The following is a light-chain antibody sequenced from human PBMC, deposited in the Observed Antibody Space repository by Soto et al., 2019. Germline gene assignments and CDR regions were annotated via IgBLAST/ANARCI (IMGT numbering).Light chain of an antibody. J-gene: IGLJ1*01. CDR3: SSYTSSSTDV. V-gene: IGLV2-14*01. CDR2: DVS. Sequence: QSALTQPASVSGSPGQSITISCTGTSSDVANYNYLSWYQQHPGKAPKLIIHDVSNRPSGISYRFSGSESGNTASLTISGLQAEDESDYYCSSYTSSSTDVFGSGTKLTVL. CDR1: SSDVANYNY.